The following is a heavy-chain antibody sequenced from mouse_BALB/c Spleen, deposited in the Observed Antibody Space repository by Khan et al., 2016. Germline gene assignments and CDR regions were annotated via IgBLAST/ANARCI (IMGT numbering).Heavy chain of an antibody. J-gene: IGHJ4*01. CDR2: SSGGGDI. Sequence: EVELVESGGGLVKPGGSLKLSCAATGFTFSSYVMSWVLQSSETRQEWVASSSGGGDIYYPDRVKGRLTMFRNIARSILHLQMASLRSEDTAMYYCARSDYDMRYHYCRDYWCQGTSFTVSS. CDR3: ARSDYDMRYHYCRDY. D-gene: IGHD1-1*02. CDR1: GFTFSSYV. V-gene: IGHV5-6-5*01.